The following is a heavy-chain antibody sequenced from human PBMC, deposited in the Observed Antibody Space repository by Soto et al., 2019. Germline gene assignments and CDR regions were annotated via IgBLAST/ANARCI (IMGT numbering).Heavy chain of an antibody. CDR3: AIPISNDIGDGYYFDS. CDR2: TYPGDSAT. D-gene: IGHD4-17*01. V-gene: IGHV5-51*01. CDR1: GYSCTSYT. Sequence: PGESLKISCKASGYSCTSYTIGWVRQMPGQGLEVMGITYPGDSATGNSPSFQCKRTISAAKSISTAYLQWSSLKASDTAMYYCAIPISNDIGDGYYFDSWGKGTLVAVCS. J-gene: IGHJ4*02.